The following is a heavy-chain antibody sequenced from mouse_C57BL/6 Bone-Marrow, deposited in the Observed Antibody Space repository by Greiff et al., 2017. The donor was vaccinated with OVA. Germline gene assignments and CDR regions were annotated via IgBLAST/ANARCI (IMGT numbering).Heavy chain of an antibody. CDR2: IDPETGGT. CDR3: TRGGITTVVATEAWFAY. CDR1: GYTFTDYE. V-gene: IGHV1-15*01. J-gene: IGHJ3*01. Sequence: QVQLQQSGAELVRPGASVTLSCKASGYTFTDYEMHWVKQTPVHGLEWIGAIDPETGGTAYNQKFKGKAILPADKSSSTAYMELRSLTSEDSAVYYCTRGGITTVVATEAWFAYWGQGTLVTVSA. D-gene: IGHD1-1*01.